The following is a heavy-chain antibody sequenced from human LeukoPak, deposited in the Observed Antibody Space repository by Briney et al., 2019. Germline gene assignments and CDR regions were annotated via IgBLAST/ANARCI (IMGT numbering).Heavy chain of an antibody. CDR3: ARQHSSICWFDP. CDR2: IYHSGST. Sequence: SETLSLTCAVSGGSISSGGYSWSWIRQPPGKGLEWIGYIYHSGSTYYNPSLKSRVTISVDSSKNQFSLKLSSVTAAYTAVYYCARQHSSICWFDPWGQGTLVTVSS. CDR1: GGSISSGGYS. J-gene: IGHJ5*02. D-gene: IGHD6-13*01. V-gene: IGHV4-30-2*01.